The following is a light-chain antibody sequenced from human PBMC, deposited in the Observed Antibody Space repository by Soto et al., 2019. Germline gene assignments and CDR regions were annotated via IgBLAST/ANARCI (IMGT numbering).Light chain of an antibody. V-gene: IGLV2-14*03. Sequence: QSALTQPASVSGSPGQSITISCTGTSSDVGGYNFVAWYQQHPGKGPKLMIYDVSKRPSGVSNRFSGSKSGNTASLTISGLQAEYEADYYCSSYTSSITLEFGGGTKVTVL. CDR3: SSYTSSITLE. CDR1: SSDVGGYNF. J-gene: IGLJ2*01. CDR2: DVS.